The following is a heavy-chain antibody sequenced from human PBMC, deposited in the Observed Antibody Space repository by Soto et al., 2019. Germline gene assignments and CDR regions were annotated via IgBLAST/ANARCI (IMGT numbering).Heavy chain of an antibody. CDR3: ARDHPPPIPMIVVRPDYYYYGMDV. D-gene: IGHD3-22*01. Sequence: SETLSLTCAVYGGSFSGYYWSWIRQPPGKGLEWIGEINHSGSTNYNPSLKSRVTISVDTSKNQFSLKLSSVTAADTAVYYCARDHPPPIPMIVVRPDYYYYGMDVWGQGTTVTVSS. J-gene: IGHJ6*02. CDR2: INHSGST. V-gene: IGHV4-34*01. CDR1: GGSFSGYY.